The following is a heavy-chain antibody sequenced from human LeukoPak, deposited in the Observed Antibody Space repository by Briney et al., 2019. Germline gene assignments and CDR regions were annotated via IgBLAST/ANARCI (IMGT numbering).Heavy chain of an antibody. Sequence: SETLSLTCTVSGGSISSYYWSWIRQPAGKGLEWIGRIYTSGSTNYNPSLKSRVTMSVDTSKNQFSLKLSSVTAADTAVYYCARVSGPSYYYYYYMDVWGKGTTVTVSS. CDR1: GGSISSYY. V-gene: IGHV4-4*07. CDR3: ARVSGPSYYYYYYMDV. J-gene: IGHJ6*03. D-gene: IGHD3-3*01. CDR2: IYTSGST.